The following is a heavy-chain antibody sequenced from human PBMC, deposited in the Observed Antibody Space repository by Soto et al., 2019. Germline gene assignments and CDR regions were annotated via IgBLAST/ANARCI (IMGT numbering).Heavy chain of an antibody. Sequence: GGSLRLSCAASGFTFSSYAMSWVRQAPGKGLEWVSAISGSGGSTYYADSVKGRFTISRDNSKNTLYLQMNSLRAEDTAVYYCAKVLHSVTTNEGTDYWGQGTLVTVSS. CDR2: ISGSGGST. J-gene: IGHJ4*02. CDR3: AKVLHSVTTNEGTDY. D-gene: IGHD4-17*01. V-gene: IGHV3-23*01. CDR1: GFTFSSYA.